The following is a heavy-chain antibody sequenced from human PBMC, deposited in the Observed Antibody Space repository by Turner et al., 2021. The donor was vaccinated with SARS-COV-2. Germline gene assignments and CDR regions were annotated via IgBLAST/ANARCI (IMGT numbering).Heavy chain of an antibody. Sequence: EVQLVESGGGLVKPGGSLRLSCAASGFTFDDYGMHWVRQAPGKGLEWVSGISWNSGSIGYADSVKGRFTISRDNAKNSLYLQMNSLRAEDTALYYCAKVRRFAFDIWGQGTMVTVSS. CDR2: ISWNSGSI. V-gene: IGHV3-9*01. CDR3: AKVRRFAFDI. CDR1: GFTFDDYG. J-gene: IGHJ3*02.